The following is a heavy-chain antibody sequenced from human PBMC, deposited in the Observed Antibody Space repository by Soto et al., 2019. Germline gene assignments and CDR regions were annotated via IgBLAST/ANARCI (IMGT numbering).Heavy chain of an antibody. J-gene: IGHJ6*03. Sequence: EVQLVESGGGLVQPGGSLRLSCAASGFTFSSHWMHWVRQAPGKGLVWVSRINRDGSNTSYADSVKGRSTISRDNAKNTPYLEMHSLRAEDTAVNYLSIDNYDCLSGVFYYYIDVWGKVTTVTVSS. D-gene: IGHD3-3*01. V-gene: IGHV3-74*01. CDR3: SIDNYDCLSGVFYYYIDV. CDR1: GFTFSSHW. CDR2: INRDGSNT.